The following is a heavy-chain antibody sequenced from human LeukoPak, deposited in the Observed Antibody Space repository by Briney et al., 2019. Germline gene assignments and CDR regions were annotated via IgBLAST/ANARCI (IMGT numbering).Heavy chain of an antibody. V-gene: IGHV1-46*01. Sequence: ASVKVSCKASGGTFSSYAISWVRQAPGQGLEWMGIINPSGGSTTYTQNFQGRISMTTDTSTSTVYMELSSLRSEDTAVYYCTRDNVIGSTWGGFDYWGQGTLVTVSS. CDR3: TRDNVIGSTWGGFDY. CDR1: GGTFSSYA. J-gene: IGHJ4*02. CDR2: INPSGGST. D-gene: IGHD6-13*01.